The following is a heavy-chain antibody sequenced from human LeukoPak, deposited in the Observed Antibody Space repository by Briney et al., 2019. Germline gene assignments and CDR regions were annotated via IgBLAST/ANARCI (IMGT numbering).Heavy chain of an antibody. CDR1: GFTFSSYA. J-gene: IGHJ4*02. CDR2: ISYDGSNK. CDR3: ATPGSYGSGSSYFDY. D-gene: IGHD3-10*01. V-gene: IGHV3-30-3*01. Sequence: GGSLRLSCAASGFTFSSYAMHWVRQAPGKGLEWVAVISYDGSNKYYADSVKGRFTISRDNSKNTLYLQMNSLRAEDTAVYYCATPGSYGSGSSYFDYWGQGTLVAVSS.